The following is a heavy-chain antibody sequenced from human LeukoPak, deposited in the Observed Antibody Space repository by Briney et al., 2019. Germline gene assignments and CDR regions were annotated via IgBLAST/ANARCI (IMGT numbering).Heavy chain of an antibody. Sequence: GGSLRLSCTASGFAFSSDWMTWVRQAPGKGLEWVANINQDGSGKYYVNSVKGRFTISRDNAENSLFLQMNSLTAEDTAVYFCARDSETSGFDYWGQGTLVTVSS. CDR2: INQDGSGK. V-gene: IGHV3-7*04. CDR3: ARDSETSGFDY. CDR1: GFAFSSDW. J-gene: IGHJ4*02.